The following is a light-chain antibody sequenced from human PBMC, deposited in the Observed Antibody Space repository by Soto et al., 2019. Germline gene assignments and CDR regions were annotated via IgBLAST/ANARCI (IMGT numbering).Light chain of an antibody. Sequence: EAVLTQSPATLSVFPGERATLSCRASQSVATNLAWYQQRPGQAPRLLIYGASKRAIGLPARFSGSGSGTEFTPTITSLQSEDFEVYYCLQYNKWPQTLGQGTKVDIK. CDR1: QSVATN. CDR2: GAS. J-gene: IGKJ1*01. V-gene: IGKV3-15*01. CDR3: LQYNKWPQT.